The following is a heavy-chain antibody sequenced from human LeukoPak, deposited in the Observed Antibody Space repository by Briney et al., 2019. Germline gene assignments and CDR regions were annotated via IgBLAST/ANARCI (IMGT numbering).Heavy chain of an antibody. D-gene: IGHD6-13*01. CDR1: GGSVSSGSYY. V-gene: IGHV4-61*01. J-gene: IGHJ6*04. Sequence: SETLSLTCTVSGGSVSSGSYYWSWIRQPPGRGVEWIGYMYYSGSTNYNPSLKSRVTISVDTSKNQFSLKLSSVTAADTAVYYCARATKVSSSSWYPGPNYGMDVWGKGTTVTVSS. CDR3: ARATKVSSSSWYPGPNYGMDV. CDR2: MYYSGST.